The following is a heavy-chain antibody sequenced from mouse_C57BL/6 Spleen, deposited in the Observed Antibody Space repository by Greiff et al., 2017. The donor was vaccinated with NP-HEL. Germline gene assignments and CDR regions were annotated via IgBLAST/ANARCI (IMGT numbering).Heavy chain of an antibody. CDR1: GYTFTSYW. J-gene: IGHJ1*03. V-gene: IGHV1-53*01. D-gene: IGHD1-1*01. CDR3: ARDGSRDWYFDV. Sequence: VQLQQSGTKLVKPGASVKLSCKASGYTFTSYWMHWVKQRPGQGLEWIGNINPSNGGTNYNEKFKSKATLTVDKSSSTAYMQLSSLTSEDSAVYYGARDGSRDWYFDVWGKGTTVTVSS. CDR2: INPSNGGT.